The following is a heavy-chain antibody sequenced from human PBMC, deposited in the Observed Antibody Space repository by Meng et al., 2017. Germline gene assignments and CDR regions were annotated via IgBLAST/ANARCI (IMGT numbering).Heavy chain of an antibody. J-gene: IGHJ4*02. CDR3: ARVGKVVTAPLTY. V-gene: IGHV4-34*01. CDR1: GGSFSCYY. CDR2: ITHSGST. D-gene: IGHD2-21*02. Sequence: GQQQRWRAVLLAPSEPLPLTCAVYGGSFSCYYWSWSGQPPGKGLECIGEITHSGSTNYNPSLKSRVTISVDTSKNQFSLKLSSVTAADTAVYYCARVGKVVTAPLTYWGQGTLVTVSS.